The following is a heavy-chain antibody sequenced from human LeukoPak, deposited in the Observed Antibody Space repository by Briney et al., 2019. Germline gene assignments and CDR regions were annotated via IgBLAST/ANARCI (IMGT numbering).Heavy chain of an antibody. V-gene: IGHV1-2*06. CDR3: ARGPRLDSSGWYYGAFDI. Sequence: ASVKVSCKASGYTFTGYSMHWVRQAPGQGLEWMGRISPNSGVINYAQKFQGRVTMARDTSISTAYMELSRLRSDDAAVYYCARGPRLDSSGWYYGAFDIWGQGTMVTVSS. CDR1: GYTFTGYS. J-gene: IGHJ3*02. D-gene: IGHD6-19*01. CDR2: ISPNSGVI.